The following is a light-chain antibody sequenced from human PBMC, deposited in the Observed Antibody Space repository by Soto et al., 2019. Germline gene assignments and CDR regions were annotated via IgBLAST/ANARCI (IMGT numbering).Light chain of an antibody. CDR1: SSNIWAGSD. CDR2: GNS. CDR3: QTYDRSLSGLYV. J-gene: IGLJ1*01. V-gene: IGLV1-40*01. Sequence: QSVLTQPPSISGAPGQRVTISCTGGSSNIWAGSDGHWYHQLPGTAPQLLFYGNSNRPAGVPVRFSGSKSGTSASLAIAGLQTEDEGDYYCQTYDRSLSGLYVFGTGTKVTVL.